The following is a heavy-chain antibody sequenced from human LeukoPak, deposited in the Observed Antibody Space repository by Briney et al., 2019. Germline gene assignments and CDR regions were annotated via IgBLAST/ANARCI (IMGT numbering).Heavy chain of an antibody. CDR2: IYHSGST. CDR3: ARERREHTSPGVWFDP. V-gene: IGHV4-30-2*01. Sequence: SETLSLTCTVSGGSISSGGYYWSWIRQPPGKGLEWTGYIYHSGSTYYNPSLKSRVTISVDRSKNQFSLKLSSVTAADTAVYYCARERREHTSPGVWFDPWGQGILVTVSS. D-gene: IGHD2-2*01. CDR1: GGSISSGGYY. J-gene: IGHJ5*02.